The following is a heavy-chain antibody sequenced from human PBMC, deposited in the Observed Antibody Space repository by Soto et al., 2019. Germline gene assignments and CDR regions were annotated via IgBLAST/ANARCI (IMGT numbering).Heavy chain of an antibody. CDR3: AYDSSGYLDY. D-gene: IGHD3-22*01. J-gene: IGHJ4*02. CDR2: INVGNGNT. V-gene: IGHV1-3*01. CDR1: GYTFSTYA. Sequence: ASVKVSCKASGYTFSTYAMHWVRQAPGQRLEWMGWINVGNGNTKYSQKFQGRVTITRDTSASTAHMELSSLRSEDTAVYYCAYDSSGYLDYWGQGTLVTVSS.